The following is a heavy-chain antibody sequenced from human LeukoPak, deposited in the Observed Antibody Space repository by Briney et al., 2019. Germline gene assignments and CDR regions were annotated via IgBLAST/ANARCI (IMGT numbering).Heavy chain of an antibody. CDR2: IYHSGST. D-gene: IGHD3-3*01. J-gene: IGHJ6*02. Sequence: SQTLSLTCAVSGGSISSGGYSWSWIRQPPGKGLEWIGDIYHSGSTYYNPSLKSRVTISVDRSKNQFSLKLSSVTAADTAVYYCARAKPSHYDFWSGYLRGDYGMDVWGQGTTVTVSS. CDR1: GGSISSGGYS. CDR3: ARAKPSHYDFWSGYLRGDYGMDV. V-gene: IGHV4-30-2*01.